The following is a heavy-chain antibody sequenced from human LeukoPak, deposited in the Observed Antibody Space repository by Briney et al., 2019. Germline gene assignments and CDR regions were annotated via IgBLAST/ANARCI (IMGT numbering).Heavy chain of an antibody. CDR2: IETSGST. CDR1: GGSITSGSYY. Sequence: SETLSLTCSVSGGSITSGSYYWSWIRQPAGKGLEWIGRIETSGSTNCNPSLKSRVSISVDTSKNQISLKLSSVTAADTAVYYCAREVNTAMFSETYYFDYWGQGTLVTVSS. CDR3: AREVNTAMFSETYYFDY. D-gene: IGHD5-18*01. V-gene: IGHV4-61*02. J-gene: IGHJ4*02.